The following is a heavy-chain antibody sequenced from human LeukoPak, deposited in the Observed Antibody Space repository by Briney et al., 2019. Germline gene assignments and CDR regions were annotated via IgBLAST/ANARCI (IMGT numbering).Heavy chain of an antibody. J-gene: IGHJ4*02. CDR1: GLTLSNFW. CDR3: VRGHLWLEN. V-gene: IGHV3-7*03. Sequence: GGSLRLSCVASGLTLSNFWMTWVRQAPGKGLEWVATINQDGGEKYYVDSVKGRFIISRDNAKNSVYLQMDSLRVEVTAVYSCVRGHLWLENWGQGTLVTVSS. D-gene: IGHD3-3*02. CDR2: INQDGGEK.